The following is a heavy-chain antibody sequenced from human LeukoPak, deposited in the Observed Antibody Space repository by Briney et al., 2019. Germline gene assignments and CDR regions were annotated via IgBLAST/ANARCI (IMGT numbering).Heavy chain of an antibody. CDR3: AKDLKGQLWFQTFDY. D-gene: IGHD5-18*01. CDR1: GYTFTSYD. V-gene: IGHV1-8*03. Sequence: ASVKVSCKASGYTFTSYDINWVRQATGQGLEWMGWMNPNSGNTGYAQKFQGRVTITRNTSISTAYMELSSLRSEDTAVYYCAKDLKGQLWFQTFDYWGQGTLVTVSS. CDR2: MNPNSGNT. J-gene: IGHJ4*02.